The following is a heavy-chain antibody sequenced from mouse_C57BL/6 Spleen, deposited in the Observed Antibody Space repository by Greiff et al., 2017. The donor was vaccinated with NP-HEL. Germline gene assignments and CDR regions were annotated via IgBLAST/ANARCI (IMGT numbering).Heavy chain of an antibody. D-gene: IGHD6-1*01. CDR2: INPNNGGT. Sequence: EFQLQQSGPELVKPGASVKMSCKASGYTFTDYNMHWVKQSHGKSLEWIGYINPNNGGTSYNQKFKGKATLTVNKSSSTAYMDLRSLTSEDSAVYYAARGGPRDAMDYWWQGTSVTVSS. V-gene: IGHV1-22*01. CDR3: ARGGPRDAMDY. J-gene: IGHJ4*01. CDR1: GYTFTDYN.